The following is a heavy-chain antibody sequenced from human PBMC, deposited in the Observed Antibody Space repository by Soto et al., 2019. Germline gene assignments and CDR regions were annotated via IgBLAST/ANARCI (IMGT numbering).Heavy chain of an antibody. V-gene: IGHV2-5*02. D-gene: IGHD5-12*01. CDR1: GFSLSTSGVG. CDR2: IYWDDDK. J-gene: IGHJ4*02. Sequence: QITLKESGPTLVKPTQTLTLTCTFSGFSLSTSGVGVGWSRQPPGKALEWLALIYWDDDKRYSPSLKSRLTITNDTSKNQVVLTMTNMDPVDTATYYCAHVYGGYDNFDYWGQGTLVTVSS. CDR3: AHVYGGYDNFDY.